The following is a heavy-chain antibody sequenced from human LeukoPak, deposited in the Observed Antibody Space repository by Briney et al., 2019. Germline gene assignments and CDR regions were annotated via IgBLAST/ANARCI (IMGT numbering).Heavy chain of an antibody. J-gene: IGHJ5*02. D-gene: IGHD3-3*01. CDR3: ARELSFYDFWSGYYGSHNWFDP. CDR2: ISAYNGNT. V-gene: IGHV1-18*01. Sequence: ASVKVSCKASGYTFTSYGISWERQAPGQGLEWMGWISAYNGNTNYAQKLQGRVTMTTDTSTSTAYMELRSLRSDDTAVYYCARELSFYDFWSGYYGSHNWFDPWGQGTLVTVSS. CDR1: GYTFTSYG.